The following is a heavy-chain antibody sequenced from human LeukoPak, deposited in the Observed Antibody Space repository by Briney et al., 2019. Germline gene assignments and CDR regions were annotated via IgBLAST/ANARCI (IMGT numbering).Heavy chain of an antibody. CDR3: AKLDYGDYGYFDL. V-gene: IGHV3-23*01. Sequence: GGSLRLSCAASGFTFSSYAMSWVRQAPGRGLEWVSAISGSGGSTYYADSVKGRFTISRDNSKNTLYLQMNSLRAEDTAVYYCAKLDYGDYGYFDLWGRGTLVTVSS. J-gene: IGHJ2*01. D-gene: IGHD4-17*01. CDR2: ISGSGGST. CDR1: GFTFSSYA.